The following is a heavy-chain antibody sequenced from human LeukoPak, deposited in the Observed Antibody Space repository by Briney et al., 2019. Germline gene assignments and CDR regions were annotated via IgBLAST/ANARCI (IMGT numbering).Heavy chain of an antibody. D-gene: IGHD3-22*01. CDR2: INSDGSRT. CDR3: ATSGHYYDSSGYYYAGYFDY. CDR1: GFTFSNYW. V-gene: IGHV3-74*01. Sequence: GGSLRLSCAASGFTFSNYWMHWVRQVPGKGLVWVSRINSDGSRTTYADSVKGRFTISRDNAKNTLYLQMNSLRAEDTAVYYCATSGHYYDSSGYYYAGYFDYWGQGTLVTVSS. J-gene: IGHJ4*02.